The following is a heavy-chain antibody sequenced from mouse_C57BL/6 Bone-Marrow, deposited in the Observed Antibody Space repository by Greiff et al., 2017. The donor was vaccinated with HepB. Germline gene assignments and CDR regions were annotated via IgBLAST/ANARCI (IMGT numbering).Heavy chain of an antibody. CDR1: GFTFSSYG. J-gene: IGHJ4*01. V-gene: IGHV5-6*01. Sequence: EVQGVESGGDLVKPGGSLKLSCAASGFTFSSYGMSWVRQAPDKRLEWVATISSGGSYTYYPDSVKGRFNISRDNAKNTLYLQMSSLKSEDTAMYYCARHKENYYGSSYAMDYWGQGTSVTVSS. CDR2: ISSGGSYT. D-gene: IGHD1-1*01. CDR3: ARHKENYYGSSYAMDY.